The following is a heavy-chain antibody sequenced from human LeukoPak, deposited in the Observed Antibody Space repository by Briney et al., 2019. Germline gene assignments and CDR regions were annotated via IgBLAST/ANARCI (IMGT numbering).Heavy chain of an antibody. D-gene: IGHD2-15*01. CDR1: GFTFSNYW. CDR3: AKNGDRGAYCSGGTCYPYYYYYMDV. Sequence: GGSLRLSCVVSGFTFSNYWMHWVRQVPGKGLVWVSRIVGDGSTTNYADSVKGRFTISRDNAKNTMYLQMNSLRAEDTAVYYCAKNGDRGAYCSGGTCYPYYYYYMDVWGKGTTVTISS. V-gene: IGHV3-74*01. CDR2: IVGDGSTT. J-gene: IGHJ6*03.